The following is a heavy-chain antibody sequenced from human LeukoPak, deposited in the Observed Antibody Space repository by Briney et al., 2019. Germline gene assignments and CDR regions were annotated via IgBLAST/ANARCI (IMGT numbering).Heavy chain of an antibody. D-gene: IGHD1-26*01. V-gene: IGHV1-69*01. CDR2: IIPIFGTA. J-gene: IGHJ5*02. CDR1: GGTFSSYA. CDR3: ARGGWANWFDP. Sequence: GASVKVSCKASGGTFSSYAISWVRQAPGQGLEWMGGIIPIFGTANYAQKFQGRVTITADESTSTAYMELRSLRSQDTAVYYCARGGWANWFDPWGQGTLVTVSS.